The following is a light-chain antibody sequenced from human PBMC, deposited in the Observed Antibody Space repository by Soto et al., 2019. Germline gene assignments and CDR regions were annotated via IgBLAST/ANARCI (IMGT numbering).Light chain of an antibody. Sequence: QSVLTQPPSASGTPGQSVSISCSGSRSNIGTNPVNWYQQLPGTAPKLLFYTNTQRPSGVPDRFSASKSGTSASLAISGLQSEDEADYYCAAWDASLNSVIFGGGTQLTVL. J-gene: IGLJ2*01. CDR3: AAWDASLNSVI. CDR1: RSNIGTNP. V-gene: IGLV1-44*01. CDR2: TNT.